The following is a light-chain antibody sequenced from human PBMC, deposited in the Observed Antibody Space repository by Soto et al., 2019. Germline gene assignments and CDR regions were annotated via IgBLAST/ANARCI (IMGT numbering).Light chain of an antibody. CDR2: ATS. CDR3: QQSYRTPFT. J-gene: IGKJ3*01. Sequence: DIQLTQSPSSLSASVGDRVTITCRTSQSIINYLNWYQHIPGKAPRLLIYATSTLQRGVPPRFRGGGSGTLFTLTISSLQPEDFATYYCQQSYRTPFTFGPGTTADIK. V-gene: IGKV1-39*01. CDR1: QSIINY.